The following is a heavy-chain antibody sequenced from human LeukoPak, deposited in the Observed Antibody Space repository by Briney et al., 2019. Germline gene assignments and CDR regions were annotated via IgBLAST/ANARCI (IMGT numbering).Heavy chain of an antibody. CDR3: ARAKSVYQLLPLPSNDAFDI. J-gene: IGHJ3*02. Sequence: SETLSLTCTVSGGSVSSGSYYWSWIRQPPGKGLEWIGYIYYSGSTNYNPSLKSRVTISVDTSKNQFSLKLSSVTAADTAVYYCARAKSVYQLLPLPSNDAFDIWGQGTMVTVSS. V-gene: IGHV4-61*01. CDR1: GGSVSSGSYY. D-gene: IGHD2-2*01. CDR2: IYYSGST.